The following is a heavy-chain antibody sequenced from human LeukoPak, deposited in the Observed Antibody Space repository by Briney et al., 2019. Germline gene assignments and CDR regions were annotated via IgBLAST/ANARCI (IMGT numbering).Heavy chain of an antibody. CDR2: IYHSGST. CDR1: GYSISSGYY. D-gene: IGHD2-8*01. J-gene: IGHJ4*02. CDR3: ARQGCTNGVCYGFDY. Sequence: PSETLSLTCAVFGYSISSGYYWGWIRQPPGKGLEWIGSIYHSGSTYYNPSLKSRVTISVDTSKNQFSLKLSSVTAADTAVYYCARQGCTNGVCYGFDYWGQGTLVTVSS. V-gene: IGHV4-38-2*01.